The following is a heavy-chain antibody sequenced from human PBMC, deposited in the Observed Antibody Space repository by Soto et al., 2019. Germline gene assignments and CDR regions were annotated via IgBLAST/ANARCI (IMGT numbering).Heavy chain of an antibody. J-gene: IGHJ6*02. V-gene: IGHV3-30*19. CDR1: GFTFSSYG. CDR2: ISHDGSNK. CDR3: ARGDREDIAVVIGVRPGEYGVDV. Sequence: GGSLRLSCAASGFTFSSYGMHWVRQAPGKGLEWVAVISHDGSNKYYTDYVKGRFTISRDNSRNTLYLQINSLRYEDTAVYYCARGDREDIAVVIGVRPGEYGVDVWGQGTTVTVSS. D-gene: IGHD2-15*01.